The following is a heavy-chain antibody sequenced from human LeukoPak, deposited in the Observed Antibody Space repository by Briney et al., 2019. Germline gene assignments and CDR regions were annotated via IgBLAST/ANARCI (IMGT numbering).Heavy chain of an antibody. CDR3: ARGGLRGYSYGYFDY. D-gene: IGHD5-18*01. CDR1: GGTFSSYA. V-gene: IGHV1-69*13. J-gene: IGHJ4*02. Sequence: SVKVSCKASGGTFSSYAISWVRQAPGQGLEWMGGIIPIFGTANYAQKFQGRVTITADESTSTAYMELSSLRSEDTAVYYCARGGLRGYSYGYFDYWGQGTLVTVSS. CDR2: IIPIFGTA.